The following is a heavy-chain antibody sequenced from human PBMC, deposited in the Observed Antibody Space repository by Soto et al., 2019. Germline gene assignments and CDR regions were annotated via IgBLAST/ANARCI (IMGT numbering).Heavy chain of an antibody. CDR2: ISWNSGSI. CDR1: GFTFDDYA. Sequence: EVQLVESGGGLVQPGRSLRLSCAASGFTFDDYAIHWVRQAPGKGLEWVSGISWNSGSIGYAASVTGRFTISRDNAKNSLNVQMNSLSAEDTAWYYCAKAIGGYDILTGHFDYWGQGTLVTVSS. CDR3: AKAIGGYDILTGHFDY. J-gene: IGHJ4*02. V-gene: IGHV3-9*01. D-gene: IGHD3-9*01.